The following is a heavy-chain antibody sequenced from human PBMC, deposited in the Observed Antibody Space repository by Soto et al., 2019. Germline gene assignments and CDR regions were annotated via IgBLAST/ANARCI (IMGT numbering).Heavy chain of an antibody. D-gene: IGHD3-9*01. CDR3: AKPILSADYDILTGYYRNFDY. V-gene: IGHV3-23*01. J-gene: IGHJ4*02. CDR2: ISGSGGST. CDR1: GFTFSSYA. Sequence: GGSLRLSCAASGFTFSSYAMSWVRQAPGKGLEWVSAISGSGGSTYYADSVKGRFTISRDNSKNTLYLQMNSLRAEDTAVYYCAKPILSADYDILTGYYRNFDYWGQGTLVTVSS.